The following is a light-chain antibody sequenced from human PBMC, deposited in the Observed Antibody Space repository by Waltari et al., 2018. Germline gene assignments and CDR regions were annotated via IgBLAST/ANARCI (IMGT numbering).Light chain of an antibody. CDR1: SSNIGSYYH. Sequence: QSVLTQPPSVSGAPGQRVTISCTGSSSNIGSYYHVPWYQHLPGTAPKVLIYANNNRPSGVPDRFPGSKSGASASLAITGLQAEDEADYYCQSFDSSLDGYVFGTGTKVTVL. J-gene: IGLJ1*01. V-gene: IGLV1-40*01. CDR3: QSFDSSLDGYV. CDR2: ANN.